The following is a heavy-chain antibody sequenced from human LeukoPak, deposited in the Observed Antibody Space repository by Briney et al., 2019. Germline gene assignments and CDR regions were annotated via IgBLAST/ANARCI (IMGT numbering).Heavy chain of an antibody. V-gene: IGHV1-2*02. J-gene: IGHJ4*02. CDR1: GYTFTVNY. D-gene: IGHD2-2*01. CDR3: TRGAGTSWFDY. Sequence: GASVKVSCKPSGYTFTVNYLHWVRQAPGQGLEWVGWMNPNSGVTVYAQNFQGRVTMTRDTSISTAYMELSNLTSDDTAVYYCTRGAGTSWFDYWGQGSLVTVSS. CDR2: MNPNSGVT.